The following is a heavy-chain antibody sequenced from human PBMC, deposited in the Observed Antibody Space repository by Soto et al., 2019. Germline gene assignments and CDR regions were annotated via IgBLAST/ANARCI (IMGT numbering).Heavy chain of an antibody. J-gene: IGHJ6*04. CDR1: GGSFSGYY. V-gene: IGHV4-34*01. Sequence: KTSETLSLTCAVYGGSFSGYYWTWIRQPPGKGLEWIGEINHRGNTNYNPSLKSRVTISVDTSKNQFSLKLTSVTAADTAVYYCARQEVPQWFTKGYYGMDVWDKGTTVTVSS. CDR2: INHRGNT. D-gene: IGHD2-8*01. CDR3: ARQEVPQWFTKGYYGMDV.